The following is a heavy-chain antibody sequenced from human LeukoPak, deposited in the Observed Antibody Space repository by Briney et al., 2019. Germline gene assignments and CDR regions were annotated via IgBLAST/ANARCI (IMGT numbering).Heavy chain of an antibody. Sequence: GVSLRLSCAASGFILRIYAMSRVRQARGKGLEWVSAISGSGGSTYYADSVKGRFTISRDNSKNTLYLQMNNLRAEDTAVYYCARLPPGDWWGQGTLVTVSS. CDR2: ISGSGGST. V-gene: IGHV3-23*01. J-gene: IGHJ4*02. D-gene: IGHD2-21*02. CDR3: ARLPPGDW. CDR1: GFILRIYA.